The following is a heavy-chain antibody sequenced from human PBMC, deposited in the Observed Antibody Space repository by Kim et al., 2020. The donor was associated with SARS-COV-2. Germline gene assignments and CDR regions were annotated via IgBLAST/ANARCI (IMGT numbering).Heavy chain of an antibody. D-gene: IGHD3-3*01. CDR2: ISFDGSNK. Sequence: GGSLRLSCAASGFTFSNYGMHWVRQAPGKGLEWVAVISFDGSNKYFADSVKGRFAISRDNSENTLYLQMNSLRAEDTAVYYCAKASWNIATFFEFWVQG. CDR3: AKASWNIATFFEF. CDR1: GFTFSNYG. J-gene: IGHJ1*01. V-gene: IGHV3-30*18.